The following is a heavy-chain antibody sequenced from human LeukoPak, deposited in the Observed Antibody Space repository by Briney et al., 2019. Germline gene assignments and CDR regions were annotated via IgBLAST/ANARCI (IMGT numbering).Heavy chain of an antibody. CDR1: AFTFSSYA. CDR3: AKPVNHYYGMDV. J-gene: IGHJ6*02. CDR2: ISGSGGST. D-gene: IGHD1-14*01. Sequence: GGSLRLSCAASAFTFSSYAMSWVRQAPGKGLEWVSAISGSGGSTYYADSVKGRFTISRDNSQNTLYLQMNSLRAEDTAVYYCAKPVNHYYGMDVWGQGTTVTVSS. V-gene: IGHV3-23*01.